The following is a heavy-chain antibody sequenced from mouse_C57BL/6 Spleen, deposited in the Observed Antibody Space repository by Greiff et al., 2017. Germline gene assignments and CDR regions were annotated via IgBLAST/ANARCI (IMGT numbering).Heavy chain of an antibody. V-gene: IGHV1-18*01. D-gene: IGHD2-4*01. CDR2: INPNNGGT. Sequence: EVKLQESGPELVKPGASVKIPCKASGYTFTDYNMDWVKQSHGKSLEWIGDINPNNGGTIYNQKFKGKATLTVDKSSSTAYMELRSLTSADTAVYYCARGGGEYDYDVHYFDYWGQGTTLTVSS. CDR1: GYTFTDYN. CDR3: ARGGGEYDYDVHYFDY. J-gene: IGHJ2*01.